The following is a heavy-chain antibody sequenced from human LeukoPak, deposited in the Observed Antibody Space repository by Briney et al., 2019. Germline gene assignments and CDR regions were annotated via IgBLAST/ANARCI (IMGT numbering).Heavy chain of an antibody. CDR1: GVSISSYY. V-gene: IGHV4-59*01. Sequence: PSETLSLTCTVSGVSISSYYWSWIRQPPGKGLEWIGYIYYSGGTNYNPSLKSRVTISVDTSKNQFSLKLSSVTAADTAVYYCAREYGSGRYDYWGQGTLVTVSS. CDR3: AREYGSGRYDY. CDR2: IYYSGGT. J-gene: IGHJ4*02. D-gene: IGHD3-10*01.